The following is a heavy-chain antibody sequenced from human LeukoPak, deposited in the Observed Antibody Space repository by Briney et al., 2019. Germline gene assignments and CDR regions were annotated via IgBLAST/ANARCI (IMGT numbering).Heavy chain of an antibody. CDR2: ISGSGGST. CDR3: AKDQLLWFGELSTLDY. CDR1: GFTFSSYA. Sequence: GGSLRLSCAASGFTFSSYAMSWVRQAPGKGLEWVSAISGSGGSTYYADSVKGRFTISRDNSKNTLYLQMNSLRAEDTAVYYCAKDQLLWFGELSTLDYWGQGTLVTVSS. V-gene: IGHV3-23*01. D-gene: IGHD3-10*01. J-gene: IGHJ4*02.